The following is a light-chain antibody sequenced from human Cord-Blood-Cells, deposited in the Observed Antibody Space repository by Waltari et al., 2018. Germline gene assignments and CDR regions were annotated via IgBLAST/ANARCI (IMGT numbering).Light chain of an antibody. CDR1: QSISSY. Sequence: DIQMTQSPSSLSASVGDRVTITCRASQSISSYLNWYQQKPGKAPKLLIYAASSLQSGVPSSFSGSGSGTDFTLTISSLQPEDFATYYCQQSYSTPRTFGPWTKVDIK. J-gene: IGKJ3*01. CDR3: QQSYSTPRT. V-gene: IGKV1-39*01. CDR2: AAS.